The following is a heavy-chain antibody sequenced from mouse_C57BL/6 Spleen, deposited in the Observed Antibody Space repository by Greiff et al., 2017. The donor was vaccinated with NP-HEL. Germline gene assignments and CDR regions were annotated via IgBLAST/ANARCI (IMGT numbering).Heavy chain of an antibody. V-gene: IGHV2-2*01. Sequence: QVQLQQSGPGLVQPSQSLSITCTVSGFSLTSYGVHWVRQSPGKGLEWLGVIWSGGSTDYNAAFISRLSISKDNSKSQVFFKMNSLQADDTAIYYCARGLYDGYYLFAYWGQGTLVTVSA. CDR3: ARGLYDGYYLFAY. D-gene: IGHD2-3*01. J-gene: IGHJ3*01. CDR2: IWSGGST. CDR1: GFSLTSYG.